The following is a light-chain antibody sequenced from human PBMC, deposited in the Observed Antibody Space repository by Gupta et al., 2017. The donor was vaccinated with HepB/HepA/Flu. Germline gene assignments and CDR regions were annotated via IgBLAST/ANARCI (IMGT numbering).Light chain of an antibody. CDR2: END. Sequence: QSELTQPPSVSGAPGQRVTISCTGNTFNLGEGYDVNWYQQLPGTAPKLLIYENDKRPSGVPDRFSGSKSGTSASLAITRLQAEDEADYFCQSYDSSLSGYVFASGTKVSVL. V-gene: IGLV1-40*01. CDR1: TFNLGEGYD. J-gene: IGLJ1*01. CDR3: QSYDSSLSGYV.